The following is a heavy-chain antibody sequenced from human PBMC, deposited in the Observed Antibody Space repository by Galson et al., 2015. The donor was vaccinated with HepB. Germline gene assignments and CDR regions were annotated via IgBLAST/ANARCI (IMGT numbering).Heavy chain of an antibody. D-gene: IGHD3-22*01. Sequence: SLRLSCAASGFTFSSYAMSWVRQAPGKGLEWVSAISGSGGSTYYADSVKGRFTISRDNSKNTLYLQMNSLRAEDTAVYYCAKVATYYYDSSGYYWGGYFDYWGQGTLVTVSS. J-gene: IGHJ4*02. CDR1: GFTFSSYA. CDR3: AKVATYYYDSSGYYWGGYFDY. V-gene: IGHV3-23*01. CDR2: ISGSGGST.